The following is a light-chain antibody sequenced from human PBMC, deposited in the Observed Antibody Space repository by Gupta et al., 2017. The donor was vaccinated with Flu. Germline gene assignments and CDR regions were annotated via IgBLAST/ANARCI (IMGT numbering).Light chain of an antibody. Sequence: CRSSQSVLDSDDGKPHSDWYRQKPGQSPHLLLYTLSYRVSGVPDRFSGSGSGTDFTLKISRVEAEDVGVYYCMQRIEFPYTFGQGTKLEIK. CDR2: TLS. V-gene: IGKV2-40*01. J-gene: IGKJ2*01. CDR3: MQRIEFPYT. CDR1: QSVLDSDDGKPH.